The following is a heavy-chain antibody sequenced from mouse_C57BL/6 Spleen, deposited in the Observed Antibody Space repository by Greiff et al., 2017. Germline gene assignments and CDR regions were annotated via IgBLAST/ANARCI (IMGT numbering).Heavy chain of an antibody. J-gene: IGHJ1*03. CDR1: GYTFTSYW. CDR3: ARDDYPYWYFDV. V-gene: IGHV1-61*01. D-gene: IGHD2-4*01. CDR2: IYPSDSET. Sequence: QVQLQQPGAELVRPGSSVKLSCKASGYTFTSYWMDWVKQRPGQGLEWIGNIYPSDSETPYNQKFKDKATLTVDKSSSTAYMQLSSLTSEDSAVYYCARDDYPYWYFDVWGTGTTVTVSS.